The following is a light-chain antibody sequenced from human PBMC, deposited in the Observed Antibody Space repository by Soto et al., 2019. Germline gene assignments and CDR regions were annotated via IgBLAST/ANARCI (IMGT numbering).Light chain of an antibody. J-gene: IGLJ2*01. Sequence: QSVLTQPPSVSGAPGQRVTISCTGGSSNIGAGYDVHWYQQLPGTAPKLVIYDNYIRPSGVPDRVSGSKSGTSASLAITGLQAEDEADYYCRSFDGGRGVPVFGEGTKLTVL. CDR2: DNY. CDR1: SSNIGAGYD. CDR3: RSFDGGRGVPV. V-gene: IGLV1-40*01.